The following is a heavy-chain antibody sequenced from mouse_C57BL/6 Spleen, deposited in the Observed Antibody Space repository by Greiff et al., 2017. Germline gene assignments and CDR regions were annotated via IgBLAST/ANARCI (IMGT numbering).Heavy chain of an antibody. D-gene: IGHD2-4*01. CDR2: IRNKANNHAT. V-gene: IGHV6-6*01. J-gene: IGHJ3*01. CDR3: TRLYYDYPFAY. CDR1: GFTFSDAW. Sequence: EVKVEESGGGLVQPGGSMKLSCAASGFTFSDAWMDWVRQSPEKGLEWVAEIRNKANNHATYYAESVKGRFTISRDDSKSGVYLQMNSLRAEDTGIYYCTRLYYDYPFAYWGQGTLVTVSA.